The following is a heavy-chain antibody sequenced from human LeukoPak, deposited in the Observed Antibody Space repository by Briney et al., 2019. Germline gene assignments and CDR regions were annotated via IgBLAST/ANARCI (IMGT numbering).Heavy chain of an antibody. CDR2: IKSKPDGGTT. CDR3: ATDRADY. D-gene: IGHD3-10*01. CDR1: GFTFSNTR. V-gene: IGHV3-15*01. Sequence: GGSLRLSCAASGFTFSNTRMNWVRQAPGKGLEWVGRIKSKPDGGTTDYAAPVKGRFTISRDDSINMLYLQMNSLKTDDTAVYFCATDRADYWGQGTLVTVSS. J-gene: IGHJ4*02.